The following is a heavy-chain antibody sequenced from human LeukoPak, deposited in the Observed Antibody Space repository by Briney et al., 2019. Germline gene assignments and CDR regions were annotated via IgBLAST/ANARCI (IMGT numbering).Heavy chain of an antibody. CDR1: GGTFSSYA. J-gene: IGHJ4*02. CDR3: ARVYGSDYYFDY. CDR2: IIPILGIA. D-gene: IGHD3-10*01. V-gene: IGHV1-69*04. Sequence: SVKVSCKASGGTFSSYAISWVRQAPGQGLEWMGRIIPILGIANYAQKFQGRVTITADKSTSTAYMELSSLRSEDTAVYHCARVYGSDYYFDYWGQGTLVTVSS.